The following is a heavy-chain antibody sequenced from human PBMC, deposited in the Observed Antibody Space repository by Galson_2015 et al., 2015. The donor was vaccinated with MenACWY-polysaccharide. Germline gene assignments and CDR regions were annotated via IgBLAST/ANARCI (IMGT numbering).Heavy chain of an antibody. CDR3: ATYYDSSGNFDY. J-gene: IGHJ4*02. CDR1: GYNFRSYG. D-gene: IGHD3-22*01. V-gene: IGHV1-69*04. Sequence: SVKVSCKASGYNFRSYGISWVRQAPGQGLEWMGRIIPILGIANYAQKFQGRVTITADKSTSTAYMELSSLRSEDTAVYYCATYYDSSGNFDYWGQGTLVTVSS. CDR2: IIPILGIA.